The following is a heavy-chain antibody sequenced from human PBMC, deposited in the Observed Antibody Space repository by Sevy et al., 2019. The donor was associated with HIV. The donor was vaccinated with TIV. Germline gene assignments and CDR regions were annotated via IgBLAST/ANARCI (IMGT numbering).Heavy chain of an antibody. CDR3: AKDRFDGSGYYPEGAFDI. D-gene: IGHD3-22*01. Sequence: GGSLRLSCAASGFTFNNYAMNWVRQAPGKGLEWVSAIRGSGFSTYYADSVKGRFTFSRDNSMNTLYLQMNSLRAEDTAVYYCAKDRFDGSGYYPEGAFDIWGQGTMVTVSS. CDR2: IRGSGFST. CDR1: GFTFNNYA. J-gene: IGHJ3*02. V-gene: IGHV3-23*01.